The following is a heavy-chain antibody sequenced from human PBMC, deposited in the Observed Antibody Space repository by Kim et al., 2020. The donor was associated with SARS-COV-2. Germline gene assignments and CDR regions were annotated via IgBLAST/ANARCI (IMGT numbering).Heavy chain of an antibody. J-gene: IGHJ4*02. CDR1: GYSISSGYY. CDR3: ARGGTMIVVAH. CDR2: IYHSGST. D-gene: IGHD3-22*01. Sequence: SETLSLTCTVSGYSISSGYYWGWIRQPPGKGLEWIGSIYHSGSTYYNPSLKSRVTISVDTSKNQFSLKLSSVTAADTAVYYCARGGTMIVVAHWGQGTLVTVSS. V-gene: IGHV4-38-2*02.